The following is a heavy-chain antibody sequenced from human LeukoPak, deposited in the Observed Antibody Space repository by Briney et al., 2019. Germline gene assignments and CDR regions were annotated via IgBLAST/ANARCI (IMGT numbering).Heavy chain of an antibody. D-gene: IGHD2-2*01. Sequence: NPGGSLRLSCAEPGCTLSSDSMKAVRQAPTMSLERRLSITIKSSYIYYADSVKGRFTISRDNAKDSLYLQMNSLRAEDTAVYYCASGLRVPPGTDYFDYWGQGILVTVSS. CDR1: GCTLSSDS. J-gene: IGHJ4*02. CDR3: ASGLRVPPGTDYFDY. CDR2: ITIKSSYI. V-gene: IGHV3-21*01.